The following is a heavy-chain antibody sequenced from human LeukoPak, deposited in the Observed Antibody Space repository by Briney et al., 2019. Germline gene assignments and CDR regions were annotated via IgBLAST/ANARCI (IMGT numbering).Heavy chain of an antibody. CDR1: GYSFSNYD. CDR3: ARDPPHTSGWASEFDH. D-gene: IGHD6-19*01. J-gene: IGHJ4*02. Sequence: ASVKVSCKASGYSFSNYDINWVRQATGQGPEWIGWMNPNNGNKGFAQKFQGRVTMTRDMSTTTVYMDLVSLRSEDTAFYYCARDPPHTSGWASEFDHWGQGTLVTVSS. CDR2: MNPNNGNK. V-gene: IGHV1-8*02.